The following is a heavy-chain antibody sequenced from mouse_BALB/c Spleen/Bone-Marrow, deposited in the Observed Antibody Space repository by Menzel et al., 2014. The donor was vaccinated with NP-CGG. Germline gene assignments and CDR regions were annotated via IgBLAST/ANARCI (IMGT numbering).Heavy chain of an antibody. CDR1: GYTFSNYW. V-gene: IGHV1-5*01. CDR3: TTLARSDFDY. D-gene: IGHD3-1*01. CDR2: IYPGNSDT. Sequence: EVKLMESGTVLARPGAAVKMSCKASGYTFSNYWMHWVKQRPGQGLEWIGTIYPGNSDTTYNQKFEGKAKLTAVTSTSTAYMELSSLTNEDSAVYYCTTLARSDFDYWGQGTTLTVSS. J-gene: IGHJ2*01.